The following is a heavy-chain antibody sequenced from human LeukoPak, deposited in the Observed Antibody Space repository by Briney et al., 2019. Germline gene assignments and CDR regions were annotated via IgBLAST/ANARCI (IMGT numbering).Heavy chain of an antibody. D-gene: IGHD3-3*01. V-gene: IGHV3-23*01. Sequence: GGSLRLSCAASGFTFSSYAMSWVRQAPGKGLEWVSAISGSGGSTYYADSVKGRFTISRDNSKNTLYLQMNSLRAEDTAVYYCAKPAWSGYHAFYYFDYWGQGTLVTVSS. CDR2: ISGSGGST. CDR1: GFTFSSYA. CDR3: AKPAWSGYHAFYYFDY. J-gene: IGHJ4*02.